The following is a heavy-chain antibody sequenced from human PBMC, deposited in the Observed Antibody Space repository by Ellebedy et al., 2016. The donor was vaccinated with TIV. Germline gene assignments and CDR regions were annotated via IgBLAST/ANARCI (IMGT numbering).Heavy chain of an antibody. CDR2: INPSGGT. Sequence: SETLSLTXSVQGGSFLGYYWSWIRQSPGKGLQWLGEINPSGGTNYTTSLKSRLTMSIDTSKRQISLNLKSATAADTAVYYCARGRRFSASFYPMMSTFEVWGQGTTVNVSS. D-gene: IGHD3-10*01. V-gene: IGHV4-34*01. CDR1: GGSFLGYY. J-gene: IGHJ3*01. CDR3: ARGRRFSASFYPMMSTFEV.